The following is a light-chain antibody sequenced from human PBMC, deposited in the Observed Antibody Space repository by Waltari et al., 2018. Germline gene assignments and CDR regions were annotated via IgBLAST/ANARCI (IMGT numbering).Light chain of an antibody. Sequence: QTVLTQAPSASGTPGQRVTISCFGSGSNIGSNSVNWYKQRPGSAPELLIYDSYRLPSDVPDRFSASKSGTSASLAINGLQGEDEADYYCVSGDDTLNGFVFGSGTKVTVL. CDR3: VSGDDTLNGFV. CDR2: DSY. CDR1: GSNIGSNS. J-gene: IGLJ6*01. V-gene: IGLV1-44*01.